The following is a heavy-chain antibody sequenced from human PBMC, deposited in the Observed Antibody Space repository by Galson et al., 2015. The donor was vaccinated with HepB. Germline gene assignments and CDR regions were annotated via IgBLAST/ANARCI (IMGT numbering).Heavy chain of an antibody. V-gene: IGHV1-58*01. CDR2: IVVGSGNT. CDR1: GFTFTSSA. J-gene: IGHJ4*02. Sequence: SVEVSCKASGFTFTSSAVQWVRQARGQRLEWIGWIVVGSGNTNYAQKFQERVTITRDMSTSTAYMELSSLRSEDTAVYYCAAEDVKWEGGYWGQGTLVTVSS. CDR3: AAEDVKWEGGY. D-gene: IGHD1-26*01.